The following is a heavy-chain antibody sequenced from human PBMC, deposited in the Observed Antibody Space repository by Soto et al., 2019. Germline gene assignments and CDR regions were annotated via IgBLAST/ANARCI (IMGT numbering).Heavy chain of an antibody. CDR1: GFTFSSYG. CDR2: IWYDGSNK. V-gene: IGHV3-33*01. Sequence: GGSLRLSCAASGFTFSSYGMHWVRQAPGKGLEWVAVIWYDGSNKYYADSVKGRFTISRDNSKNTLYLQMNSLRAEDTAVYYCARERELQNYFDYWGQGTLVTVSS. J-gene: IGHJ4*02. D-gene: IGHD1-26*01. CDR3: ARERELQNYFDY.